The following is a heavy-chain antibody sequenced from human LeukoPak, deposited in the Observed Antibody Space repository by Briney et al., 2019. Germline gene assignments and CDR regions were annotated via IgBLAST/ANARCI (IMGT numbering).Heavy chain of an antibody. CDR1: GFTFSSYE. V-gene: IGHV3-48*03. D-gene: IGHD5-24*01. Sequence: GGSLRLSCAASGFTFSSYEMNWVRQAPGKGLEWVSYISSSGSTIYYADSVKGRFTISRDNAKNSLYLQMNSLRAEDTAVYYCARKMATISRNFDYWGQGTLVTVSS. J-gene: IGHJ4*02. CDR3: ARKMATISRNFDY. CDR2: ISSSGSTI.